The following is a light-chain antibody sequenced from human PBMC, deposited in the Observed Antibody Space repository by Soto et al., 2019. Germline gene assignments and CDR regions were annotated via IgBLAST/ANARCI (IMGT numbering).Light chain of an antibody. J-gene: IGKJ1*01. Sequence: DIQMTQSPSSRSVSVGDRVSITCQASQDIGSSLGWFQQKPGKAPKSLIYAASTLQVGVPSRFSSSGSGTDFILTLSSLQPEDFATYYCQQYNSYPRTFGQGTKVEIK. CDR3: QQYNSYPRT. CDR1: QDIGSS. V-gene: IGKV1-16*01. CDR2: AAS.